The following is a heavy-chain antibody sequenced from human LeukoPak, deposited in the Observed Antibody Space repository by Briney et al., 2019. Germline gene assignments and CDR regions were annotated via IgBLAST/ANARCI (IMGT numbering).Heavy chain of an antibody. D-gene: IGHD6-19*01. CDR2: ISGSGGST. V-gene: IGHV3-23*01. J-gene: IGHJ4*02. Sequence: GGSLRLSCAASGFTFSSYAMSWVRQAPGKGLEWVSAISGSGGSTYYADSVKGRFTISRDNSKNTLYLQMSSLRAEDTAVYYCAKGAVAGIRPLYYFDYWGQGTLVTVSS. CDR1: GFTFSSYA. CDR3: AKGAVAGIRPLYYFDY.